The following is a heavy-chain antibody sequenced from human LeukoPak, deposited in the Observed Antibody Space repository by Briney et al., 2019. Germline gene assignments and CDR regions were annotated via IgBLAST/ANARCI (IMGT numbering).Heavy chain of an antibody. Sequence: GGSLRLSCAASEFRFDNFAMHWVRQAPGKGLEWVSGISWNSGSKGYADSVKGRFTISRDNAKNSLYLQMNSLRAEDTALYYCAKSTYCSGGSCWRPFDYWGQGTLVTVSS. D-gene: IGHD2-15*01. CDR2: ISWNSGSK. CDR1: EFRFDNFA. CDR3: AKSTYCSGGSCWRPFDY. V-gene: IGHV3-9*01. J-gene: IGHJ4*02.